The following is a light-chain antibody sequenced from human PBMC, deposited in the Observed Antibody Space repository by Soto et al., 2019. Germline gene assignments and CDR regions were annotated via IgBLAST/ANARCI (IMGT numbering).Light chain of an antibody. Sequence: EIVMTQSPGTLSVSPGEGATLFCRASQSVRTNLAWYQQRAGQAPRLLMYGASTSATGIPDRFSGSGSGTEFTLPISSLQSEDFAVYYCQQYNSWPPITFGQGTRLEIK. V-gene: IGKV3-15*01. CDR3: QQYNSWPPIT. CDR2: GAS. J-gene: IGKJ5*01. CDR1: QSVRTN.